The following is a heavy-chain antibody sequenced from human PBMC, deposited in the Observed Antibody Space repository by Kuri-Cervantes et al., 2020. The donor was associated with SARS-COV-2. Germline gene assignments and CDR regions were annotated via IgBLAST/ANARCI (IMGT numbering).Heavy chain of an antibody. Sequence: GESLKISCAASGFTFSSYGMHWVRQAPGKGLEWVAVIWYDGSNKYYADSVKGRFTISRDNSKNTPYLQMNSLRAEDTAVYYCARSHKDIVVVPAARGYYYGMDVWGQGTTVTVSS. CDR2: IWYDGSNK. CDR1: GFTFSSYG. D-gene: IGHD2-2*01. CDR3: ARSHKDIVVVPAARGYYYGMDV. J-gene: IGHJ6*02. V-gene: IGHV3-33*01.